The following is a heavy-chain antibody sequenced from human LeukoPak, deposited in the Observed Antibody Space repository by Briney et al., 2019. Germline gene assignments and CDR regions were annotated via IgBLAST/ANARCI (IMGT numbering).Heavy chain of an antibody. CDR2: IYPGDSDN. Sequence: GESLKISCKGSGYSFTSYWIGWVRQMPGKGLEWMGIIYPGDSDNRYSPSFQGQVTISADKSISTAYLQWSSLKASDTAMYYCARPTDTNEGAFDIWGQGTMVTVSS. CDR1: GYSFTSYW. D-gene: IGHD2-8*01. CDR3: ARPTDTNEGAFDI. J-gene: IGHJ3*02. V-gene: IGHV5-51*01.